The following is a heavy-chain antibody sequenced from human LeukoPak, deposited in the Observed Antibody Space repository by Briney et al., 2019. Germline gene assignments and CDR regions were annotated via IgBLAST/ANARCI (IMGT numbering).Heavy chain of an antibody. D-gene: IGHD3-22*01. CDR2: IYSGGST. V-gene: IGHV3-66*01. CDR3: ARVYDSSGPFDY. Sequence: GGSLRLSCAASGFTVSSNYMSWVRQAPGKGLEWVSVIYSGGSTYYADSVKGRFTISRDNSKNTLYLQMNSLRAEDTAVYYCARVYDSSGPFDYWGQGTLVTVSS. CDR1: GFTVSSNY. J-gene: IGHJ4*02.